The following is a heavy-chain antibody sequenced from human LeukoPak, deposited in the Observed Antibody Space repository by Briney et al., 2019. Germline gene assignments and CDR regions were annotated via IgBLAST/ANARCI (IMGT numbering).Heavy chain of an antibody. Sequence: SETLSLTCTVSGASINSGSYYWSWIRQPAGKGLEFIGHFYSSGSTNYNPSLKSRVSISVDTSKTQFSLKLSSVTAADTAVYYCARDHGSGKVILKDEHRGHGGDDYWGQGTLVTVSS. CDR1: GASINSGSYY. D-gene: IGHD3-10*01. J-gene: IGHJ4*02. CDR2: FYSSGST. V-gene: IGHV4-61*09. CDR3: ARDHGSGKVILKDEHRGHGGDDY.